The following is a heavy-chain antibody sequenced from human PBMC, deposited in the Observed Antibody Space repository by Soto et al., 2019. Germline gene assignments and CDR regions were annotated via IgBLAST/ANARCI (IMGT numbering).Heavy chain of an antibody. CDR3: ARGGSGYTWFNEF. Sequence: AVKVSCKASGGLFSSYPISWVRQVPGQGLEWMGGIIPVFQTAYYTQRFQGRVTITGDESTNTAYMELSSLRSEDTAIYYCARGGSGYTWFNEFWGQGTLVTVSS. D-gene: IGHD3-22*01. CDR2: IIPVFQTA. CDR1: GGLFSSYP. J-gene: IGHJ4*02. V-gene: IGHV1-69*13.